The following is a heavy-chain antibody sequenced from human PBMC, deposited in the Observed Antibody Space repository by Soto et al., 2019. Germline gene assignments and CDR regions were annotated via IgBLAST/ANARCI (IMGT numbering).Heavy chain of an antibody. CDR1: GGTFSSYA. CDR3: ARDPYYYDSSGFSGP. J-gene: IGHJ5*02. CDR2: IIPIFGTA. V-gene: IGHV1-69*13. Sequence: SVKVSCKASGGTFSSYAISWVRQAPGQGLEWMGGIIPIFGTANYAQKFQGRVTITADESTSTAYMELSSLRSEDTAVYYCARDPYYYDSSGFSGPWGQGTLVTVSS. D-gene: IGHD3-22*01.